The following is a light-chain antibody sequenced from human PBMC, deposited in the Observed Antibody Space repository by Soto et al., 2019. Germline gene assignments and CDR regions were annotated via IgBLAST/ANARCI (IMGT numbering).Light chain of an antibody. CDR1: SSDVGSYNL. J-gene: IGLJ2*01. V-gene: IGLV2-23*02. CDR3: CSYAGSSIL. Sequence: QSALTQPASVSGSPGQSITLSCTGTSSDVGSYNLVSWYQQHPGKAPKLMIYEVSKRPSGVSNRFSGSKSGNTASLTISGLQAEDEADYYCCSYAGSSILFGGGTKVTVL. CDR2: EVS.